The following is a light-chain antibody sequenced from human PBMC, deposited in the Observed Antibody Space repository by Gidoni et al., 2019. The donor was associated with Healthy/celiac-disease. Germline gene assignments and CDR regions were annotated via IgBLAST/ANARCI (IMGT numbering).Light chain of an antibody. V-gene: IGKV1-39*01. CDR3: QQSYRTPRT. CDR1: QSSSSY. J-gene: IGKJ1*01. Sequence: DIQMTPSASSLSASVGDRVTITHRASQSSSSYLNWYQQKPGEAPKLLIDAASRSQSGFPSRCSGSGAGTDFTLTSSSLQPEDFATYYCQQSYRTPRTFGQGTKVEIK. CDR2: AAS.